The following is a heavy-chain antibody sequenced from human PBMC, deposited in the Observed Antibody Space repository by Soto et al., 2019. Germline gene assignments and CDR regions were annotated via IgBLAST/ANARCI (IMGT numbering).Heavy chain of an antibody. CDR3: ARALRIVGATTNFDY. Sequence: XTLSLTGTVSGGSLSSGRYYWSWIRQPPGKGLEWIGYIYYSGSTNYNHSLKSRVTISVDTSKKQFSLKLSSVTAADTAVYYCARALRIVGATTNFDYWGQGTLVTVSS. V-gene: IGHV4-61*01. J-gene: IGHJ4*02. CDR2: IYYSGST. CDR1: GGSLSSGRYY. D-gene: IGHD1-26*01.